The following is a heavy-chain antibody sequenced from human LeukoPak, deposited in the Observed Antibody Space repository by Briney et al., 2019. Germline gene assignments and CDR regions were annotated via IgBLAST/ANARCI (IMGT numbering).Heavy chain of an antibody. V-gene: IGHV1-2*02. D-gene: IGHD3-22*01. CDR2: INPNSGGT. J-gene: IGHJ6*04. CDR1: GYIFTDFY. CDR3: ARGYYYDSSGYSLGMDV. Sequence: GASVKISCKVSGYIFTDFYMHWVRQAPGQGLEWMGWINPNSGGTNYAQKFQGRVTMTRDTSISTAYMELSRLRSDDTAVYYCARGYYYDSSGYSLGMDVWGKGTTVTVSS.